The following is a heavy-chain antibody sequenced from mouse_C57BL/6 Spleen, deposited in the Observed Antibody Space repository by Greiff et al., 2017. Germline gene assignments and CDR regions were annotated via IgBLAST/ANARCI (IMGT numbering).Heavy chain of an antibody. D-gene: IGHD5-2*01. CDR3: ARREYYAMDY. J-gene: IGHJ4*01. CDR2: ISSGSSTL. V-gene: IGHV5-17*01. CDR1: GFTFSDYG. Sequence: EVQGVESGGGLVKPGGSLKLSCAASGFTFSDYGMHWVRQAPEKGLEWVAYISSGSSTLYYADAVKGRFTISRDNAKNTLFLKMTSLRSEDTAMYYCARREYYAMDYWGQGTSVTVSS.